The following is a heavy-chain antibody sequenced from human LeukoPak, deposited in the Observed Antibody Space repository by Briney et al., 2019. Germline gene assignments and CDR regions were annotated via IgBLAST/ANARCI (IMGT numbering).Heavy chain of an antibody. CDR2: INHSGST. V-gene: IGHV4-34*01. Sequence: PSETLSLTCAVYGGSFSGYYWSWLRQPPGKGLEWIGEINHSGSTNYNPSLKSRVTISVDTSKNQFSLKLSSVTAADTAVYYCARRTPAMVYYYYYYMDVWGKGTTVTISS. CDR3: ARRTPAMVYYYYYYMDV. D-gene: IGHD2-2*01. CDR1: GGSFSGYY. J-gene: IGHJ6*03.